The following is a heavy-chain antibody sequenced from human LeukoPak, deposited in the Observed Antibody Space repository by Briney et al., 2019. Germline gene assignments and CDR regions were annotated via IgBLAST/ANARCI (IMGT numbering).Heavy chain of an antibody. V-gene: IGHV3-23*01. Sequence: GGSLRLSCAASGFTFSGYAMSWVRQAPGKGLEWVSAISGSGGSTYYADSVKGRFTISRDNSKNTLYLQMNSLRAEDTAVYYCASSGSSITIFGVVPYGMDVWGQGTTVTVSS. CDR2: ISGSGGST. J-gene: IGHJ6*02. CDR3: ASSGSSITIFGVVPYGMDV. D-gene: IGHD3-3*01. CDR1: GFTFSGYA.